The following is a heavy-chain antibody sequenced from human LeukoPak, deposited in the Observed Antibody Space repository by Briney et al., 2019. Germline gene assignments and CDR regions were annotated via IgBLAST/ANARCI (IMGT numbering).Heavy chain of an antibody. Sequence: GGSLRLSCAASGFSFSSYAMNWVRQAPGKGLEWVSHIYSGTSTISYAVSVKGRFTISRENAKNSLHLQMNSLRAGDTAVYYCARGFGDTTRVVGFDIWGQGTMVTVSS. D-gene: IGHD5-18*01. CDR1: GFSFSSYA. J-gene: IGHJ3*02. CDR2: IYSGTSTI. CDR3: ARGFGDTTRVVGFDI. V-gene: IGHV3-48*01.